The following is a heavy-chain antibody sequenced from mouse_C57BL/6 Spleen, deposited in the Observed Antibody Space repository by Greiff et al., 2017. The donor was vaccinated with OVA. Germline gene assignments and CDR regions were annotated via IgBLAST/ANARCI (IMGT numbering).Heavy chain of an antibody. Sequence: QVQLQQPGAELVMPGASVKLSCKASGYTFTSYWMHWVKQRPGQGLEWIGEIAPSDSYTNYHQKFKGKSTLTVDKSSSTAYMQLSSLTSEDSAVYYCARITTVDYAMDYWGQGTSVTVSS. CDR2: IAPSDSYT. D-gene: IGHD1-1*01. CDR1: GYTFTSYW. J-gene: IGHJ4*01. V-gene: IGHV1-69*01. CDR3: ARITTVDYAMDY.